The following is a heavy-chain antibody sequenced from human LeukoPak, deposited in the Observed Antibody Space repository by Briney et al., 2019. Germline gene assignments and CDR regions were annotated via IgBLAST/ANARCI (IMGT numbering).Heavy chain of an antibody. V-gene: IGHV4-4*07. CDR1: GGSISSYY. Sequence: SETLSLTCTVSGGSISSYYWSWIRQPAGKGLDWIGRIYTSGSTNYNPSLKSRVTMSVDTSKNQFSLKLSSVTAADTAVYYCARVHSIAAAGPSQYFFEIWGQGTMVTVFS. CDR3: ARVHSIAAAGPSQYFFEI. D-gene: IGHD6-13*01. CDR2: IYTSGST. J-gene: IGHJ3*02.